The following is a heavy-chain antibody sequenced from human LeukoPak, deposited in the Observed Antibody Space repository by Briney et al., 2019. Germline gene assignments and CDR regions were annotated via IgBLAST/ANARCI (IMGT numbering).Heavy chain of an antibody. D-gene: IGHD7-27*01. CDR1: GGSISSGDYY. CDR2: IYNSGSS. J-gene: IGHJ6*02. Sequence: TSETLSLTCAVSGGSISSGDYYWSWIRQPPGKGLEWVGYIYNSGSSYYNPSLKSRLTISVDTSKNQFSLKLSSVTAADTAVYYCARDKSGQILSNYYYGMDVWGPGTTVTVSS. CDR3: ARDKSGQILSNYYYGMDV. V-gene: IGHV4-30-4*01.